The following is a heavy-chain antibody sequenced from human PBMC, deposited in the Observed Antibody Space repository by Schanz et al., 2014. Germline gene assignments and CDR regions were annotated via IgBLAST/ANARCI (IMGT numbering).Heavy chain of an antibody. CDR1: GFTFGSYP. V-gene: IGHV3-30*04. CDR2: ISHDGNNK. J-gene: IGHJ4*02. D-gene: IGHD2-15*01. Sequence: QVQLVESGGGVVQPGTSLRLSCAASGFTFGSYPIHWVRQAPGKGLEWVAVISHDGNNKYYGDSVKGRFTISRDNSKNTVYLLMNSLRVEDTAVYYCARVVAAAPQGCNYWGRGTLVTVSS. CDR3: ARVVAAAPQGCNY.